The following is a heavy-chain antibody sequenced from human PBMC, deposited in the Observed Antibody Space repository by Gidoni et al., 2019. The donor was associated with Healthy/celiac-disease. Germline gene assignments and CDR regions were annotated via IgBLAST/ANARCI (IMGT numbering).Heavy chain of an antibody. V-gene: IGHV2-5*01. CDR1: GFSLSTSGVG. CDR2: IYWNDDK. J-gene: IGHJ4*02. D-gene: IGHD3-9*01. Sequence: QITLKESGPTLVKPTQTFTLTCTFSGFSLSTSGVGVGWIRQPPGKALEWLALIYWNDDKRYSPSLKSRLTITKDTSKNQVVLTMTNMDPVDTATYYCAHSVVYYDILTGYVFDYWGQGTLVTVSS. CDR3: AHSVVYYDILTGYVFDY.